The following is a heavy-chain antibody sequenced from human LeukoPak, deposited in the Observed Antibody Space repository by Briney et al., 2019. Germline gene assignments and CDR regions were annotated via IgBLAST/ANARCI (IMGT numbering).Heavy chain of an antibody. CDR1: GGSISSYY. CDR2: IYYSGST. Sequence: SETLSLTCTVSGGSISSYYWSWIRQPPGKGLEWIGYIYYSGSTNYNPSLKSRVTISVDTSKNQFSLKLSSVTAADTAVYYCARVLRASTAIVLSNPGGYYFDYWGQGTLVTVSS. V-gene: IGHV4-59*01. CDR3: ARVLRASTAIVLSNPGGYYFDY. D-gene: IGHD2/OR15-2a*01. J-gene: IGHJ4*02.